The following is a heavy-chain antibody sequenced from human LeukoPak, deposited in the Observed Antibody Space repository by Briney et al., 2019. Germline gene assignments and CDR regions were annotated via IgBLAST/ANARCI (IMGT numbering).Heavy chain of an antibody. J-gene: IGHJ4*02. Sequence: GGSLRLSCAASGFTFSSYWMHWVRQAPGEGLVWVSRINSDGSSTSYADSVKGRFTISRDNSKNTLYLQMDSLRAEDTAVYYCAKSPGGRHHNWGQGTLVTVSS. CDR1: GFTFSSYW. CDR3: AKSPGGRHHN. D-gene: IGHD3-16*01. CDR2: INSDGSST. V-gene: IGHV3-74*01.